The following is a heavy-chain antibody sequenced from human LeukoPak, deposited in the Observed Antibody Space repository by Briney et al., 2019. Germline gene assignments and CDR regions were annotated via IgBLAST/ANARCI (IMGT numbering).Heavy chain of an antibody. D-gene: IGHD2-15*01. J-gene: IGHJ4*02. CDR2: IKQDGSEK. CDR3: ARVAVEYCSGGSCPH. CDR1: GFTFSSYW. Sequence: PGGSLRLSCAASGFTFSSYWMSWVRQAPGKGLEWVANIKQDGSEKYYVDSVKGRFTISRDNAKNSLYLQMNSLRADDTAVYYCARVAVEYCSGGSCPHWGQGTRVTVSS. V-gene: IGHV3-7*04.